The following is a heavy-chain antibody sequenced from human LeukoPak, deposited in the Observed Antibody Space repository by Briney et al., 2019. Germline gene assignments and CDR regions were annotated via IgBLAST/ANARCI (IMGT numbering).Heavy chain of an antibody. CDR2: IYTSGST. CDR1: GGSISSGGYS. D-gene: IGHD3-10*01. Sequence: PSQTLSLTCTVSGGSISSGGYSWSWIRQHPGKGLEWIGRIYTSGSTNDNPSLKSRGTMSVDTSKNQLSLRQSSVTAADTAAYYCARDHGSYYGSGSFSFGSWGPGTLVPVSS. V-gene: IGHV4-61*02. CDR3: ARDHGSYYGSGSFSFGS. J-gene: IGHJ4*02.